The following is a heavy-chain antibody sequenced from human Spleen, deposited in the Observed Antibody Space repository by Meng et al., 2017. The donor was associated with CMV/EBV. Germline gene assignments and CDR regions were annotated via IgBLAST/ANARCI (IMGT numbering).Heavy chain of an antibody. CDR3: ARDSPSLYSSSPGIDF. Sequence: ASVKVSCKTSGYIFTAYSICWVRQAPGQGLEWMGWISVYTDNTSSAQKYQGRLTMTTDTSTSTAYMEVRSLRSDDTAVYYCARDSPSLYSSSPGIDFWGQGTLVTVSS. CDR1: GYIFTAYS. D-gene: IGHD6-6*01. J-gene: IGHJ4*02. CDR2: ISVYTDNT. V-gene: IGHV1-18*01.